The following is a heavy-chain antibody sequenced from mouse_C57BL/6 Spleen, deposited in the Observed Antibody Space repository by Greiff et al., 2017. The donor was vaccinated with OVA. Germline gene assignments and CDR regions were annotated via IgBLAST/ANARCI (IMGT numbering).Heavy chain of an antibody. V-gene: IGHV5-17*01. CDR3: AREQYFDV. CDR1: GFTFSDYG. Sequence: EVHLVESGGGLVKPGGSLKLSCEASGFTFSDYGMHWVRQAPETGLEWVAYISSGSSNIYYADTVKGRFTISRDNAKNTLFLQMTSLRSEDTAMYYCAREQYFDVWGTGTTVTVSS. J-gene: IGHJ1*03. CDR2: ISSGSSNI.